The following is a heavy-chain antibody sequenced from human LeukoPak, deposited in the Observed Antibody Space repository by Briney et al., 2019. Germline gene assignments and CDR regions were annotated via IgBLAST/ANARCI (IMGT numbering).Heavy chain of an antibody. J-gene: IGHJ6*03. CDR2: IYTSGST. CDR3: ARHPPNWGRGYYYYYMDV. CDR1: GGSISSGSYY. D-gene: IGHD7-27*01. Sequence: KPSQTLSLTCTVSGGSISSGSYYWSWIRQPAGKGLEWIGRIYTSGSTYYNPSLKSRVTISVDTSKNQFSLKLSSVTAADTAVYYCARHPPNWGRGYYYYYMDVWGKGTTVTVSS. V-gene: IGHV4-61*02.